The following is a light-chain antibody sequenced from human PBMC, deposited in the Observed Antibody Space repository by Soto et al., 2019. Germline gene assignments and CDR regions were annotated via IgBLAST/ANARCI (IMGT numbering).Light chain of an antibody. CDR1: QRINTY. CDR3: QQCYTSPRT. J-gene: IGKJ1*01. V-gene: IGKV1-39*01. Sequence: DIQMTQSPSTLSAGVGDRVTITCRASQRINTYLNWYQQKPGKAPTLLIYAASKLQSGVPSRFSGGGSGTDFTLTINTLQPDDFATYFCQQCYTSPRTFGQGTKVEIK. CDR2: AAS.